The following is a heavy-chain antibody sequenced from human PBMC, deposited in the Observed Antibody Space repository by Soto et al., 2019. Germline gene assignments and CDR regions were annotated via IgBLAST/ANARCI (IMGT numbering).Heavy chain of an antibody. CDR2: MNPNSGNT. Sequence: GASVKVSCKASGYTFTNSGFSWVRQAPGQGLEWMGWMNPNSGNTGYAQKFQGRVTMTRNTSISTAYMELSSLRSEDTAVYYCAKEVWSGPMDVWGQGTTVTVSS. J-gene: IGHJ6*02. CDR1: GYTFTNSG. CDR3: AKEVWSGPMDV. D-gene: IGHD3-3*01. V-gene: IGHV1-8*02.